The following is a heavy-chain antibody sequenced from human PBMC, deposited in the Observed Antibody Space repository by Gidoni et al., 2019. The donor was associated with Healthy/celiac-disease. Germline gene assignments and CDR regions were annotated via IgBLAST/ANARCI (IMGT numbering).Heavy chain of an antibody. CDR1: GFALGGPA. D-gene: IGHD3-3*01. J-gene: IGHJ4*02. V-gene: IGHV3-73*01. Sequence: EVPLVGSGCGFVQPGGFPYLSCEASGFALGGPAMYWGRQSSGKGQGWVGRNRSKANSYATAYAESVKGRFTISRDDSKNTAYLKMNSLKTEDTAVYYCTSSDDYDFWSGFDYWGQGTLVTVSS. CDR2: NRSKANSYAT. CDR3: TSSDDYDFWSGFDY.